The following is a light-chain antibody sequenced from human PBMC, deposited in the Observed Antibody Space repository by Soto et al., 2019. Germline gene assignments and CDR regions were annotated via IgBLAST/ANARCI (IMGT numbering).Light chain of an antibody. CDR3: QQGYSNPIT. Sequence: DIQLTQSPSSLSASIGDIVTIICRASQSISGYLNWYQQKPGKAPKPLIYAASSLQSGVPSRFSGSESGTDFTLTITSLQPEDFATYYCQQGYSNPITFGQGTRLEIK. CDR2: AAS. CDR1: QSISGY. V-gene: IGKV1-39*01. J-gene: IGKJ5*01.